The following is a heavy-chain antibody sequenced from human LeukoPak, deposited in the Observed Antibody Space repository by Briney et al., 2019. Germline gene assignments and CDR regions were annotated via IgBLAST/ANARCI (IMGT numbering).Heavy chain of an antibody. CDR2: ISGSCGST. J-gene: IGHJ4*02. D-gene: IGHD3-10*01. CDR1: ACTFSSYA. CDR3: AKSPLLWFGELLLYFDY. V-gene: IGHV3-23*01. Sequence: GGSLRLSCPAPACTFSSYAMSWFRQAPGEGLECVSAISGSCGSTYYADSVKGRFTISRGNSKNTLYLQMTSLRAEDTAVYYCAKSPLLWFGELLLYFDYWGQGTLVAVSS.